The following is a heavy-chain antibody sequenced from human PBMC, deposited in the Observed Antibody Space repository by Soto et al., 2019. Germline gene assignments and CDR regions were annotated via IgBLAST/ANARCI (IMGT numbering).Heavy chain of an antibody. D-gene: IGHD3-10*01. CDR2: IKQDGSEK. Sequence: PGGSLRLSCAASGFTFSSYWMSWVRQAPGKGLEWVANIKQDGSEKYYVDSVKGRFTISRDNAKNSLYLQMNSLRAEDTAVYYCARDARLLWFGEFDYWGQGTLVTVSS. J-gene: IGHJ4*02. V-gene: IGHV3-7*01. CDR3: ARDARLLWFGEFDY. CDR1: GFTFSSYW.